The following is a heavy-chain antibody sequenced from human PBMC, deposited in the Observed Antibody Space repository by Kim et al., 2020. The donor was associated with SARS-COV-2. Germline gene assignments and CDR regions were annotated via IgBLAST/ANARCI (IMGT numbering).Heavy chain of an antibody. CDR1: GYSFTDYY. V-gene: IGHV1-2*06. D-gene: IGHD3-3*01. CDR2: INPISGAT. CDR3: ARVLISDLTIFGETKEHFYYYGMDV. Sequence: ASVKVSCKASGYSFTDYYIHWVRQAPGQGLEWMGRINPISGATNYAQRFQDTVTMTRDTSISTAYMELNRLRSDDTAVYFCARVLISDLTIFGETKEHFYYYGMDVWGQGTTVTVSS. J-gene: IGHJ6*02.